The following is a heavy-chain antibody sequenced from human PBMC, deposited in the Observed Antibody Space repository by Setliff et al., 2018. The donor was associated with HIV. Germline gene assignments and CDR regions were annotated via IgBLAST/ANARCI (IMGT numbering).Heavy chain of an antibody. V-gene: IGHV1-69-2*01. Sequence: GASVKVSCKASGYAFRDYYINWVQQAPGKGLEWMGRVDPKDGETMYAQKFQGRVTITADRSTNTAYMDLSSLSSDDTAVYYCARGWEGRMDYWGQGTLVTVSS. D-gene: IGHD1-26*01. J-gene: IGHJ4*02. CDR3: ARGWEGRMDY. CDR1: GYAFRDYY. CDR2: VDPKDGET.